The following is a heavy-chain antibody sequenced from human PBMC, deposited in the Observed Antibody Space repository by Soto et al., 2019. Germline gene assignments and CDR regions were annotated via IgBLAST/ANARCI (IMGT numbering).Heavy chain of an antibody. V-gene: IGHV1-8*01. CDR2: MNPNSGNT. CDR1: GYTFTSYD. CDR3: ARVVLSYYYYYMDV. Sequence: AASVKVSCKASGYTFTSYDINWVRQATGQGLEWMGWMNPNSGNTGYAQKFQGRVTMTRNTSTSTAYMELSSLRSEDTAVYYCARVVLSYYYYYMDVWGKGTTVTVSS. J-gene: IGHJ6*03.